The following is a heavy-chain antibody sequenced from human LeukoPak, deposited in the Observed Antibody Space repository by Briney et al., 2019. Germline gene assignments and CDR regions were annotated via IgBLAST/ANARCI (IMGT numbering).Heavy chain of an antibody. Sequence: PSETLSLTCTVPGGSISSYYWSLIRQPAGKGLEWIGRIYTSGSTNYNPSLKSRVTMSVDTSKNQFSLKLSSVTAADTAVYYCARALSLYDYIWGSYRWDYYMDVWGKGTTVTVSS. D-gene: IGHD3-16*02. CDR2: IYTSGST. CDR1: GGSISSYY. V-gene: IGHV4-4*07. J-gene: IGHJ6*03. CDR3: ARALSLYDYIWGSYRWDYYMDV.